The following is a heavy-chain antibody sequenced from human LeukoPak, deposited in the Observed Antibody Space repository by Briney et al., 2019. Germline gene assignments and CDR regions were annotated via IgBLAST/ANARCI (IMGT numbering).Heavy chain of an antibody. CDR3: ARGRGSSSSDIHDAFDI. Sequence: ASVKVSCKASGYTFTSYGISWVRQAPGQGLEWMGWISAYNGNTNYAQKLQGRVTMTTDTSTSTAYMELRSLRSDDTAVYYCARGRGSSSSDIHDAFDIWGQGTMVTVSS. CDR1: GYTFTSYG. CDR2: ISAYNGNT. D-gene: IGHD6-6*01. J-gene: IGHJ3*02. V-gene: IGHV1-18*01.